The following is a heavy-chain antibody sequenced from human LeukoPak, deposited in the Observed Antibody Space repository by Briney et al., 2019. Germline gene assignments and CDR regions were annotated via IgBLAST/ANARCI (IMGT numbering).Heavy chain of an antibody. D-gene: IGHD1-26*01. V-gene: IGHV4-61*08. CDR3: ARDGGSGRYVY. CDR1: GGSISSGDYY. J-gene: IGHJ4*02. CDR2: ISGSGTT. Sequence: SETLSLTCTVSGGSISSGDYYWSWIRQPPGKGLEWIGRISGSGTTNYNPSLRSRLTMSVDTSKNQFSLRLSSLTAADTALYYCARDGGSGRYVYWGQGILVTVSS.